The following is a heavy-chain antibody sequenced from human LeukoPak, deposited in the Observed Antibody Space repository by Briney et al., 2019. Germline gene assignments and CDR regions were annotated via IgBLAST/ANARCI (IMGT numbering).Heavy chain of an antibody. CDR3: AKHHYVSGNSLPDGFDI. J-gene: IGHJ3*02. V-gene: IGHV3-23*01. Sequence: GGSLRLSCAASGFPFSNYGMSWVRQAPGQGLEWVSGISNSGDKTYYADSVKGRFTTFRDNSRETLYLQMNSLRAEDTAVYYCAKHHYVSGNSLPDGFDIWGPGTMVTVSS. CDR2: ISNSGDKT. D-gene: IGHD3-10*01. CDR1: GFPFSNYG.